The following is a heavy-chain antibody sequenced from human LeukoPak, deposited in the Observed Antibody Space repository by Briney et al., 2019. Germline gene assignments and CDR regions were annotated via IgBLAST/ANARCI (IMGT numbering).Heavy chain of an antibody. CDR2: VFYNGAT. Sequence: PSETLSLTCIVSGGSISSSIYYWAWVRQPPGKGLEWIGTVFYNGATQYSPSLRSRVTISIDTSTNQFSLKLTSVTAADTALYYCALGGVIGEWLDYYYYGMDVWGQGTTVTVSS. V-gene: IGHV4-39*07. CDR1: GGSISSSIYY. CDR3: ALGGVIGEWLDYYYYGMDV. J-gene: IGHJ6*02. D-gene: IGHD6-19*01.